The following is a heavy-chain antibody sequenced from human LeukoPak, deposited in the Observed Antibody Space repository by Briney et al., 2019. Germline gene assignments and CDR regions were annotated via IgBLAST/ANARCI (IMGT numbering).Heavy chain of an antibody. V-gene: IGHV4-39*01. CDR1: GLTFSNY. J-gene: IGHJ4*02. CDR2: IYYSGNT. CDR3: ARQTGSGLFILP. D-gene: IGHD3/OR15-3a*01. Sequence: PGGSLRLSCAASGLTFSNYWGWIRQPPGKGLEWIGSIYYSGNTYYNASLKSQVSISIDTSKNQFSLRLTSVTAADTAVYYCARQTGSGLFILPGGQGTLVAVSS.